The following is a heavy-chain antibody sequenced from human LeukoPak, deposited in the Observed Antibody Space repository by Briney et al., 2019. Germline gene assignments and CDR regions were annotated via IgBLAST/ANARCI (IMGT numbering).Heavy chain of an antibody. V-gene: IGHV4-34*01. J-gene: IGHJ4*02. CDR2: INHSGST. CDR3: ARSYCSSTSCYRRYYFDY. CDR1: GGSFSGYY. Sequence: SETLSLTCAVYGGSFSGYYWSWIRQPPGKGLEWIGEINHSGSTNYNPSLKSRVTISVDTSKNQFSLKLSSVTAADTAVYYCARSYCSSTSCYRRYYFDYWGQGTLVTVSS. D-gene: IGHD2-2*02.